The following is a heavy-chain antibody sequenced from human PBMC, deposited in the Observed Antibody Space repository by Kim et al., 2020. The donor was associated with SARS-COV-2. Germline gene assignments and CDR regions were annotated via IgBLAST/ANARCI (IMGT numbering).Heavy chain of an antibody. V-gene: IGHV3-30*18. J-gene: IGHJ4*02. CDR3: AKVSSVAAGNFDY. Sequence: GGSLRLSCAASGFTFSSYGMHWVRQAPGKGLEWVAVISYDGSNKYYADSVKGRFTISRDNSKNTLYLQMNSLRAEDTAVYYCAKVSSVAAGNFDYWGQGTLVTVSS. D-gene: IGHD6-13*01. CDR1: GFTFSSYG. CDR2: ISYDGSNK.